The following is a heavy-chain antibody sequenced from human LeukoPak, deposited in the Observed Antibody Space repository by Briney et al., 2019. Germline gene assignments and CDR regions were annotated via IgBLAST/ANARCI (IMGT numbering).Heavy chain of an antibody. J-gene: IGHJ4*02. D-gene: IGHD3-3*01. Sequence: GRSLRLSCAASGFTFSSYAMHWVRQAPGKGLEWVSAISGSGGSTYYADSVKGRFTISRDNSKNTLYLQMNSLRAEDTAVYYCAKVGGRITIFGVAIDYFDYWGQGTLVTVSS. CDR3: AKVGGRITIFGVAIDYFDY. CDR1: GFTFSSYA. V-gene: IGHV3-23*01. CDR2: ISGSGGST.